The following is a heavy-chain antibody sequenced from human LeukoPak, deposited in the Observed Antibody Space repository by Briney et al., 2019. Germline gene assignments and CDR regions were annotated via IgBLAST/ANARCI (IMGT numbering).Heavy chain of an antibody. J-gene: IGHJ4*02. V-gene: IGHV4-59*01. CDR3: ARTPSGSFDY. D-gene: IGHD1-26*01. CDR2: IYYSGST. Sequence: WSXIRXXXGKGLEWIGYIYYSGSTNYNPSLKSRVTISVDTSKNQFSLKLSSVTAADTAVYYCARTPSGSFDYWGQGTLVTVSS.